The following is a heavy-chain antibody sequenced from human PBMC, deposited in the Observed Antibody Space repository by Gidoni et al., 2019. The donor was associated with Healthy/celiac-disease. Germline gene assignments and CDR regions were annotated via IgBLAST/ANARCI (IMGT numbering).Heavy chain of an antibody. CDR3: ARDRGVDYSNHDQPNPPHYGMDV. CDR1: GGSISSGGYY. V-gene: IGHV4-31*03. Sequence: QVQLQESGPGLVKPSQTLSLTCTVSGGSISSGGYYCSWIRQHPGKGLEWIGYIYYSGITYYIPSLKSRVTISVDTSKNQFSLKLSSVTAADTAVYYCARDRGVDYSNHDQPNPPHYGMDVWGQGTTVTVSS. D-gene: IGHD4-4*01. J-gene: IGHJ6*02. CDR2: IYYSGIT.